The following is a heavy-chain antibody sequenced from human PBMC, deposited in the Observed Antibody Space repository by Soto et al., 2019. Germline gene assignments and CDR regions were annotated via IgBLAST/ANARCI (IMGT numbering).Heavy chain of an antibody. CDR1: GGTFSSYA. D-gene: IGHD3-22*01. J-gene: IGHJ3*02. V-gene: IGHV1-69*13. CDR2: IIPIFGTA. Sequence: SVKVSCKASGGTFSSYAISWVRQAPGQGLEWMGGIIPIFGTANYAQKFQGRVTITADESTSTAYMELSSLRSEDTAVYYCARMYYYDSSGYLDAFDIWGQGTMVTVSS. CDR3: ARMYYYDSSGYLDAFDI.